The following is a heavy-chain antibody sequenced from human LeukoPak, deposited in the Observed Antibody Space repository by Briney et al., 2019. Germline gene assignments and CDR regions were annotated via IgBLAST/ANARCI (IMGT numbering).Heavy chain of an antibody. D-gene: IGHD6-19*01. CDR3: ARDSSGWFPSWFDP. Sequence: GGSLRLSCAASGFTFSSYWMSWVRQAPGMGLEWVANIKQDGSEKYYVDSVKGRFTISRDNAKNSLYLQMNSLRAEDTAVYYCARDSSGWFPSWFDPWGQGTLVTVSS. CDR2: IKQDGSEK. V-gene: IGHV3-7*01. J-gene: IGHJ5*02. CDR1: GFTFSSYW.